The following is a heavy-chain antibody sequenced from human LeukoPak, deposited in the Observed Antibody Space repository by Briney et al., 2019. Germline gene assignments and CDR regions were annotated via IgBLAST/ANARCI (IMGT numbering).Heavy chain of an antibody. Sequence: GGSLRLSCAGSGFSVSNYYMSWVRQAPGKGLEWVSPIRDSGETFYADSVKGRFTISRDNSKNTVYLQMNRLRVEDTAVYFCARDRAVTQDWVEFDPWGQGTLVTVSS. CDR2: IRDSGET. CDR3: ARDRAVTQDWVEFDP. CDR1: GFSVSNYY. J-gene: IGHJ5*02. V-gene: IGHV3-66*03. D-gene: IGHD4-17*01.